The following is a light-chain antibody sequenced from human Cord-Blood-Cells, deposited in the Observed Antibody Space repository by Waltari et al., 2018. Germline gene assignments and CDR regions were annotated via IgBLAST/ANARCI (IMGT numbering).Light chain of an antibody. V-gene: IGKV3-15*01. CDR1: QSVSSN. Sequence: EIVMTQPPATLSVSPGERATLSCRASQSVSSNLAWYQQKPGQAPRLLIYGASTMATGIPARFSGSGSGTEFTLTISSLQSEDFAVYYCQQYNNWLYTFGQGTKLEIK. CDR2: GAS. J-gene: IGKJ2*01. CDR3: QQYNNWLYT.